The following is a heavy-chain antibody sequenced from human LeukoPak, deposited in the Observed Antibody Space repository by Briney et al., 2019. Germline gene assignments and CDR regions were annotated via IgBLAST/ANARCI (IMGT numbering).Heavy chain of an antibody. Sequence: PSETLSLTCAVSGGTISSSNWWSWVRQPPGKGLEWIGGIYHSGSTNYNPSLKSRVTISVDKSKNQFSLKLSSVTAADTAVYYCARAPVGAISFWFDPWGQGTLVTVSS. D-gene: IGHD1-26*01. CDR1: GGTISSSNW. V-gene: IGHV4-4*02. CDR3: ARAPVGAISFWFDP. CDR2: IYHSGST. J-gene: IGHJ5*02.